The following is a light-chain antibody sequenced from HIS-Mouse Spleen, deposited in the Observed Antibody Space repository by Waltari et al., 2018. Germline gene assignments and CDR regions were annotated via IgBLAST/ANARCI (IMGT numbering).Light chain of an antibody. CDR2: DNN. CDR1: SPNIRKNY. V-gene: IGLV1-51*01. J-gene: IGLJ3*02. CDR3: GTWDSSLSAWV. Sequence: QSVLTQPPSVSAAPGQKVTISCSGSSPNIRKNYVPWYQQLPGTAPKLLIYDNNKRPSGIPDRFSGSKSGTSATLGITGLQTGDEADYYCGTWDSSLSAWVFGGGTKLTVL.